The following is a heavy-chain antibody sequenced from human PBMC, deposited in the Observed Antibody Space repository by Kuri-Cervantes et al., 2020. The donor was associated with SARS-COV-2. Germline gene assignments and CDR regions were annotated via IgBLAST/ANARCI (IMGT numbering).Heavy chain of an antibody. J-gene: IGHJ4*02. Sequence: GESLKISCAASGFTFSSYAMSWVRQAPGKGLEWVSAISSSGGSTYYADSVKGRFTISRDNSKNTLYLQMNSLRAEDTAVYYCAKKFESSGIAAAGTEMYFDYWGQGTLVTVSS. D-gene: IGHD6-13*01. CDR1: GFTFSSYA. CDR2: ISSSGGST. CDR3: AKKFESSGIAAAGTEMYFDY. V-gene: IGHV3-23*01.